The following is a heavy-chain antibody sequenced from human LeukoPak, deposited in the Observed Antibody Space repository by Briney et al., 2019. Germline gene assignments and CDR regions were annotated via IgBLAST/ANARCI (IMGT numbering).Heavy chain of an antibody. CDR3: ARDSGTTGEVKFDP. CDR2: IYYTGST. D-gene: IGHD3-10*01. Sequence: PSETLSLTCTVSGGSINSYYWSWIRQPPGKGLEWIGYIYYTGSTNYNPSLKSRVTISVDTSKNHFSLKLSSVTAADTAVYYCARDSGTTGEVKFDPWGQGTLVSVSS. V-gene: IGHV4-59*12. CDR1: GGSINSYY. J-gene: IGHJ5*02.